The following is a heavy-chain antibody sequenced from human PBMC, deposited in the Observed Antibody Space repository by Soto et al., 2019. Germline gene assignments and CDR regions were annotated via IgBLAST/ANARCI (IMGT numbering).Heavy chain of an antibody. D-gene: IGHD2-15*01. V-gene: IGHV3-21*01. J-gene: IGHJ6*02. Sequence: WGSLRLSCAASGFTFSSYSMNWVRQAPGKWLEWVSSISSSSSYIYYADSVKGRFTISRDNAKNSLYLQMNSLRAEDTAVYYCARLVLENGDGMDVWGQGTTVTVSS. CDR2: ISSSSSYI. CDR1: GFTFSSYS. CDR3: ARLVLENGDGMDV.